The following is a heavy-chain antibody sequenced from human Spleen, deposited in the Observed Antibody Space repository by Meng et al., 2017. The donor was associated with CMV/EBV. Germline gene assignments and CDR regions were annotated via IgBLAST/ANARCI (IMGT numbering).Heavy chain of an antibody. Sequence: VQLLESGGGLVQPGGSLRLSCAASGFTFSSYAMHWVRQAPGKGLEWVAVISYDGSNKYYADSVKGRFTISRDNSKNTLYLQMNSLRAEDTAVYYCARDRGWGQGTLVTVSS. D-gene: IGHD3-10*01. CDR1: GFTFSSYA. CDR2: ISYDGSNK. V-gene: IGHV3-30-3*01. CDR3: ARDRG. J-gene: IGHJ4*02.